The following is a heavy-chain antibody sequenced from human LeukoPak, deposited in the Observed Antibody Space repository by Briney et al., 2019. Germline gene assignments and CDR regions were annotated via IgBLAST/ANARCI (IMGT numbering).Heavy chain of an antibody. CDR3: ARDLVGSRTGYSSGAWDY. CDR1: GGTFSSYA. Sequence: GASVKVSCKASGGTFSSYAISWVRQAPGQGLEWMGGIIPIFGTANYAQKFQGRVTITADESTSTAYMELSSLKSEDTAVYYCARDLVGSRTGYSSGAWDYWGRGTLVTVSS. V-gene: IGHV1-69*13. D-gene: IGHD3/OR15-3a*01. CDR2: IIPIFGTA. J-gene: IGHJ4*02.